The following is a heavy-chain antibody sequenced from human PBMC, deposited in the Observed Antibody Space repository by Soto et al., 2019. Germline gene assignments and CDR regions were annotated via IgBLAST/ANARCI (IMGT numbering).Heavy chain of an antibody. CDR3: AHRAYYYGSGSYYTH. Sequence: SGPTLVNPTQTLTLTCTFSGFSLSTREVGVGWIRQPPGKALEWLALIYWDDDKRYRPSLKSRLTIVKDTSKNLVILVMTNIEPEDTATYYCAHRAYYYGSGSYYTHWGQGILVTVSS. CDR2: IYWDDDK. V-gene: IGHV2-5*02. D-gene: IGHD3-10*01. CDR1: GFSLSTREVG. J-gene: IGHJ4*02.